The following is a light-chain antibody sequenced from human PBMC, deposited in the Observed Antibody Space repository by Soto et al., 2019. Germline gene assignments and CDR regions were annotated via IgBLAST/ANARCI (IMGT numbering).Light chain of an antibody. CDR1: SSDVGSYNL. J-gene: IGLJ2*01. CDR3: CLYAGSSTVV. CDR2: EGS. V-gene: IGLV2-23*01. Sequence: QSALTQPASVSGSPGQSITISCTGTSSDVGSYNLVSWYQQHPGKAPKLMIYEGSKRPSGVSNRFSGSKSGNTASLTISGLQAEDEADYYCCLYAGSSTVVFGGGTKLIVL.